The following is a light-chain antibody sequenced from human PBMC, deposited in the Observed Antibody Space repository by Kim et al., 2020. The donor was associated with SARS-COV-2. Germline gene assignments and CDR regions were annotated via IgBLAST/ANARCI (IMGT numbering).Light chain of an antibody. V-gene: IGKV1-17*02. CDR1: QDVRNE. J-gene: IGKJ4*01. CDR3: LQHSSYPLT. CDR2: AAF. Sequence: ASVADRVTITCRASQDVRNELGWYQQKPRKAPKRLISAAFSLQSWVPLRFSGSGSGTEFTLTITNLQPEDFATYYCLQHSSYPLTFGGGTKVDIK.